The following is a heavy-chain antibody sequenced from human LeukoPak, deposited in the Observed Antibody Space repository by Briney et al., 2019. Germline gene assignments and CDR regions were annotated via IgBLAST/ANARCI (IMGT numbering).Heavy chain of an antibody. J-gene: IGHJ4*02. D-gene: IGHD2-15*01. CDR1: GGTFSSYA. CDR2: IIPIFGTA. Sequence: LWASVNVSCTASGGTFSSYAISWVRQAPGQGLEWMGGIIPIFGTANYAQKFQGRVTITADESTSTAYMELSSLRSEDTAVYYCAREYLFGGGFDYWGQGTLVTVSS. V-gene: IGHV1-69*13. CDR3: AREYLFGGGFDY.